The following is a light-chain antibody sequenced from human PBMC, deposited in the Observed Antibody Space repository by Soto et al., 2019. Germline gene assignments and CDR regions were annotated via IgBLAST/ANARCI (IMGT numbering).Light chain of an antibody. J-gene: IGKJ5*01. V-gene: IGKV3-11*01. CDR2: EAS. CDR3: QQRWRWPSNT. Sequence: EIVLTQSPGTLSLSPGERATLSCRASQSVTSNYLAWYQHKPGQAPRLLIYEASNRVIDIPARFSGSGSGTDFTLTISSLEPEDSGVYYCQQRWRWPSNTFGQGTRLEIK. CDR1: QSVTSN.